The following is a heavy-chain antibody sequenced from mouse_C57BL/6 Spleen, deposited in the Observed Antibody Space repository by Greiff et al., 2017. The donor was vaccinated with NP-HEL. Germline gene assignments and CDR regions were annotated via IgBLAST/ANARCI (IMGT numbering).Heavy chain of an antibody. J-gene: IGHJ4*01. V-gene: IGHV1-53*01. CDR1: GYTFTSYW. CDR2: INPSNGGT. Sequence: QVQLQQPGTELVKPGASVKLSCKASGYTFTSYWMHWVKQRPGQGLEWIGNINPSNGGTNYNEKFKSKATLTVDKSSSTAYMQLSSLTSEDSAVYYCARALITTVVAPLSMDYWGQGTSVTVSS. D-gene: IGHD1-1*01. CDR3: ARALITTVVAPLSMDY.